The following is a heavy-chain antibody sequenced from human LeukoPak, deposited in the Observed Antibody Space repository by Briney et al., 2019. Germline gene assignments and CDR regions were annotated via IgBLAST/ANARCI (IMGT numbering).Heavy chain of an antibody. V-gene: IGHV4-59*08. D-gene: IGHD4-23*01. CDR3: ARRIGGGDSRGGWFDP. Sequence: SETLSLTCTVSGVSISSYYWSWIRQPPGKGLEWIWYIYYSGSTNYNPSLKSRVTISVDTSKNQFSLKLSSVTAADTAVYYCARRIGGGDSRGGWFDPWGQGTLVTVSS. J-gene: IGHJ5*02. CDR1: GVSISSYY. CDR2: IYYSGST.